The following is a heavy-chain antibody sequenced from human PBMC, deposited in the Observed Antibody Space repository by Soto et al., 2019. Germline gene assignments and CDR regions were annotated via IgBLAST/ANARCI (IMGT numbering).Heavy chain of an antibody. D-gene: IGHD6-19*01. CDR2: TYYRSKWYN. Sequence: SQTLSLTCAISGDSVSSNSAAWNRIRQSPSRGLEWLGRTYYRSKWYNDYAVSVKSRITINPDTSKNQFSLQLNSVTPEDTAVYYCARAVAGTPTYYYSNSMDVWGKGPTVTVS. V-gene: IGHV6-1*01. J-gene: IGHJ6*03. CDR1: GDSVSSNSAA. CDR3: ARAVAGTPTYYYSNSMDV.